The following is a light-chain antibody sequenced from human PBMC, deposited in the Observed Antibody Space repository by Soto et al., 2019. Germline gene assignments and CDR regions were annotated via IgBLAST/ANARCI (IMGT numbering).Light chain of an antibody. V-gene: IGLV2-14*03. CDR3: SSYTTSNTRQIV. Sequence: QSALTQPASVSGSPGQSITISCTGTSSDVGGYNYVSWYQHHPGKAPKLIIYDVTNRPSGVSNPFSGSKSGNTASLTISGLQPEEEADYYCSSYTTSNTRQIVFGTGTKVPVL. J-gene: IGLJ1*01. CDR2: DVT. CDR1: SSDVGGYNY.